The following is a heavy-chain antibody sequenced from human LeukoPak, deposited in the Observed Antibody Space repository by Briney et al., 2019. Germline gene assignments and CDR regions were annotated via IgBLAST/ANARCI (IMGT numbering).Heavy chain of an antibody. Sequence: RASVKVSCKASGYTFTGYYMHWVRQAPGQGLEWMGWINPNSGGTNYAQKFQGRVTMTRDTSISTAYMELSRLRSDDTAEYYCARYSGSYHDAFDIWGQGTMVTVSS. CDR3: ARYSGSYHDAFDI. J-gene: IGHJ3*02. V-gene: IGHV1-2*02. CDR1: GYTFTGYY. D-gene: IGHD1-26*01. CDR2: INPNSGGT.